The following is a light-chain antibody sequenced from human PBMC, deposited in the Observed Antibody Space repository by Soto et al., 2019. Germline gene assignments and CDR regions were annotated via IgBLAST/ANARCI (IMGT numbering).Light chain of an antibody. CDR2: EVI. J-gene: IGLJ1*01. V-gene: IGLV2-14*03. Sequence: QSVLTQPASVSGSPGQAITVSCSGTSSDIGAHNFVSWYQQHPGKAPKLIIYEVINRPSGVADRLSGSKSGNTASLTISGLQSEDEADYYCNSYTTSTTCVFGSGTKVTVL. CDR1: SSDIGAHNF. CDR3: NSYTTSTTCV.